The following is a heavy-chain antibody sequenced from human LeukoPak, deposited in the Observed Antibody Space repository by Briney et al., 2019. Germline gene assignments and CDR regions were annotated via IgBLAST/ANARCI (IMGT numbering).Heavy chain of an antibody. Sequence: SETLSLTCTVSGGSISSSNSYWDWIRQPPGKGLEWIGTIYYSGTTYYNPSLKSRVTISVDTSKNQFSLKLTSVTAADTAVYYCARDPLQWGRVDPWGQGTLVTVSS. J-gene: IGHJ5*02. V-gene: IGHV4-39*07. CDR2: IYYSGTT. CDR1: GGSISSSNSY. CDR3: ARDPLQWGRVDP. D-gene: IGHD1-26*01.